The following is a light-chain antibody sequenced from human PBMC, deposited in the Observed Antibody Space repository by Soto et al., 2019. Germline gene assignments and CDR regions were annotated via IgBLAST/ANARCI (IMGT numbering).Light chain of an antibody. V-gene: IGLV1-40*01. CDR2: GNS. CDR3: RSYASSRSHVV. Sequence: QPVLTQPPSVSGAPGQRITISCTGTSCNVGAGYDVPWYQQLPGKAPKLLIYGNSNRPSGVSNRFSGSKSGTSASLAITGLQAEDEADYYCRSYASSRSHVVFGRGTKLTVL. CDR1: SCNVGAGYD. J-gene: IGLJ2*01.